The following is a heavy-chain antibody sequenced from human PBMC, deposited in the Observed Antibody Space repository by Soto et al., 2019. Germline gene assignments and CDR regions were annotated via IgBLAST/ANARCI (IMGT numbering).Heavy chain of an antibody. CDR1: GYSFTSYW. J-gene: IGHJ4*02. CDR2: IDPSDSSS. CDR3: VRGLAKDIDY. Sequence: EVQLVQSGAEVKKPGESLRISCKGSGYSFTSYWINWVRQMPGKGLEWMGRIDPSDSSSNYSPSFQGRVTTSADKSISTAYLQWSSLKASDTAKYFCVRGLAKDIDYWGQGTLVTVSS. D-gene: IGHD3-9*01. V-gene: IGHV5-10-1*03.